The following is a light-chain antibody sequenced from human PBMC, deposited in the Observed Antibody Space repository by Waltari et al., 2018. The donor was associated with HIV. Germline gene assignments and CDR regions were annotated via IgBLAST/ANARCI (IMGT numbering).Light chain of an antibody. CDR2: GVN. CDR1: STDVPTYNY. Sequence: QSALTQPPSASGSPGQSVTISCTGTSTDVPTYNYVPWYQQHPGEAPKILIYGVNKRPSGVPDRFSGSKSGNTASLTVSGLQADDEADYYCTSYEGKNNLVFGGGTKLTVL. V-gene: IGLV2-8*01. CDR3: TSYEGKNNLV. J-gene: IGLJ2*01.